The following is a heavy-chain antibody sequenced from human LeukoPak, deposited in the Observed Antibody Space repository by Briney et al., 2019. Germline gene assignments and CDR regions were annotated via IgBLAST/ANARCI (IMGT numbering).Heavy chain of an antibody. J-gene: IGHJ6*02. D-gene: IGHD2-2*01. V-gene: IGHV1-58*02. CDR2: IVVGSGNT. Sequence: GASVKVSCKASGFTLTSSAMQWVRQARGQRLECMGWIVVGSGNTNYAQNFQERVTITRDMSTSTAYMELSSLRSEDTAVYYCAAEPMPVRGYYYGMDVWGQGTTVTVSS. CDR3: AAEPMPVRGYYYGMDV. CDR1: GFTLTSSA.